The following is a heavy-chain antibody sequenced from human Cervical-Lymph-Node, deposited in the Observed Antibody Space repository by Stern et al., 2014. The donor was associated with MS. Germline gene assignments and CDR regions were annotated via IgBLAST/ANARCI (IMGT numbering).Heavy chain of an antibody. CDR3: ARARGQTLFDY. Sequence: QVQLQESGPGLVKPSQTLSLTCTVSGAPMSSGRYYWSWIRQTAGKGLEWIGLFPPPEPPNYNPSLKSRVPMSVNPPKKHFSLKLPSVTAADTAVYYCARARGQTLFDYWGQGTPVIVSS. CDR2: FPPPEPP. J-gene: IGHJ4*02. CDR1: GAPMSSGRYY. V-gene: IGHV4-61*02.